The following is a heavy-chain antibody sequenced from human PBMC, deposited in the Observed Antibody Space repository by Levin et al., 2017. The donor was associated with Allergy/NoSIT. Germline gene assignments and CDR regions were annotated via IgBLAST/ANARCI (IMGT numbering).Heavy chain of an antibody. CDR2: IVVGSGNT. CDR3: AAPRKQWLVRPLYYYYGMDV. CDR1: GFTFTSSA. V-gene: IGHV1-58*01. D-gene: IGHD6-19*01. Sequence: ASVKVSCKASGFTFTSSAVQWVRQARGQRLEWIGWIVVGSGNTNYAQKFQERVTITRDMSTSTAYMELSSLRSEDTAVYYCAAPRKQWLVRPLYYYYGMDVWGQGTTVTVSS. J-gene: IGHJ6*02.